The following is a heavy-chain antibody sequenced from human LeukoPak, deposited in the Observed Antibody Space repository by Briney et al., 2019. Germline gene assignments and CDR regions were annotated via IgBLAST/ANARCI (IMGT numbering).Heavy chain of an antibody. J-gene: IGHJ4*02. CDR3: ARRKAKTPNYFDY. CDR1: GGSISSSSYY. Sequence: SETLSLTCTVSGGSISSSSYYWGWIRQPPGKGLEWIGYIYYSGNTNYNPSLKSRVTISLDTSKNQFSLKLTSVTAADTAMYYCARRKAKTPNYFDYWGQGALVTVSS. V-gene: IGHV4-61*05. CDR2: IYYSGNT.